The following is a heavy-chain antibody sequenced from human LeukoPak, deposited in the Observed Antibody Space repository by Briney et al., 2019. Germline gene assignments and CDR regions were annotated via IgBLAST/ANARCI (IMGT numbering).Heavy chain of an antibody. D-gene: IGHD6-19*01. Sequence: WGSLRHSCAASGFTFSNYAMHWARQAPGKGLEWVAVISDDGSNKYYGDSVKGRFTISRDNSKNTVYLQMNSLRAEDTAVYYCGKYGNGSGWYGDFHYWGQGTLVTVSS. CDR3: GKYGNGSGWYGDFHY. J-gene: IGHJ4*02. CDR1: GFTFSNYA. CDR2: ISDDGSNK. V-gene: IGHV3-30*18.